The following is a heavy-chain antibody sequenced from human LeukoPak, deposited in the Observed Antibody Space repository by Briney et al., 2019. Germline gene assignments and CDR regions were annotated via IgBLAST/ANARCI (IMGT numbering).Heavy chain of an antibody. V-gene: IGHV1-2*02. D-gene: IGHD2-2*01. Sequence: ASVKVSCKASGYTFTGYYMHWVKQAPGQGLEWMGWINPNSGGTNYAQKFQGRVTMTRDTSISTAYMELSRLRSDDTAVYYCARKYCSSTSCYRHYYYYMDVWGKGTTVTVSS. CDR2: INPNSGGT. J-gene: IGHJ6*03. CDR3: ARKYCSSTSCYRHYYYYMDV. CDR1: GYTFTGYY.